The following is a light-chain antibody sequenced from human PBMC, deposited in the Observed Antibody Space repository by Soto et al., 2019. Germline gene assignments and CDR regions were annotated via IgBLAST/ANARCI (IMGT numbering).Light chain of an antibody. CDR3: QQSYTTPIS. V-gene: IGKV1-39*01. J-gene: IGKJ5*01. CDR2: AAS. Sequence: DIQMTQSPSSLSASVGDRVIITCRASQTISSHLNWYQQKPGKAPNLLVYAASSLQSGVPSRFTGSGSGTDFTLTIDILQPEDFAIYFCQQSYTTPISCGQGTRP. CDR1: QTISSH.